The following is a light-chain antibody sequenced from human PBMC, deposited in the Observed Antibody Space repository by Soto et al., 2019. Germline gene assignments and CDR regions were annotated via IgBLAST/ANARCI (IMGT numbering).Light chain of an antibody. CDR1: QTVRTNY. V-gene: IGKV3-20*01. Sequence: EIVLTQSPGTLSLSPGERATLSCRASQTVRTNYLAWFQHKPGQAPRLLIYGASSRATGIPDRFSGSGSGTDFSLTINILEPADFAVYFWQQYSDSPLTFGGGTKVEIK. J-gene: IGKJ4*01. CDR3: QQYSDSPLT. CDR2: GAS.